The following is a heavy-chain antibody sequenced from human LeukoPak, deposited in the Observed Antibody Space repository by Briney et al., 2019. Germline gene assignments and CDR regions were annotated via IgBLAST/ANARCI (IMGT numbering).Heavy chain of an antibody. D-gene: IGHD6-19*01. Sequence: ASVKVSCKASGGTFSSYAISWVRQAPGQGLEWMGGIIPIFGTANYAQKFQGRVTITTDESTSTAYMGLSSLRSEDTAVYYCARVVAVAGPYNWFDPWGQGTLVTVSS. CDR3: ARVVAVAGPYNWFDP. CDR1: GGTFSSYA. V-gene: IGHV1-69*05. CDR2: IIPIFGTA. J-gene: IGHJ5*02.